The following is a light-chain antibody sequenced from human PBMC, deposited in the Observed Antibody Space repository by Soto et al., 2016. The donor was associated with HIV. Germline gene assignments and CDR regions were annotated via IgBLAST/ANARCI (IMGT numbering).Light chain of an antibody. CDR2: AAS. J-gene: IGKJ1*01. CDR3: LQHNSYPRT. Sequence: DIQMTQSPSSLSASVGDRVTTTCRASQAIRNDLVWYQQKPGKAPKRLIFAASSLQSGVPSRFSGSGSGTEFTLTISSLQPEDFATYYCLQHNSYPRTFGQGTRVDVK. V-gene: IGKV1-17*01. CDR1: QAIRND.